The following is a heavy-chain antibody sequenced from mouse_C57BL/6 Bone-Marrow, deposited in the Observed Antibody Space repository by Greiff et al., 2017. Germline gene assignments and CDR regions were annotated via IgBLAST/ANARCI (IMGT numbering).Heavy chain of an antibody. CDR3: ASSLLYSYWYFDV. J-gene: IGHJ1*03. CDR1: GFTFSSYT. D-gene: IGHD2-1*01. CDR2: ISGGGGNT. Sequence: EVQLVESGGGLVKPGGSLKLSCAASGFTFSSYTMSWVRQTPEKRLEWVATISGGGGNTYYPDSVKGRFTISRDNAKNTLYLQMSSLRSEDTALYYCASSLLYSYWYFDVRGKGNTVTVPS. V-gene: IGHV5-9*01.